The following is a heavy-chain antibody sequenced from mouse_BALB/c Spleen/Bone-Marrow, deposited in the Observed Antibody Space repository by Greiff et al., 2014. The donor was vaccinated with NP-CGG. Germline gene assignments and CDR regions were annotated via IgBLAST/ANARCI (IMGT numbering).Heavy chain of an antibody. CDR3: TRLTYYGLSDY. V-gene: IGHV4-1*02. CDR1: GFDFSRYW. J-gene: IGHJ2*01. D-gene: IGHD1-2*01. Sequence: LKESGGSLKLSCTASGFDFSRYWMSWVRQAPGKGLQWIGEINPESSTINYTPSLKDKFIISRDNARNTLYLQMSKVRSEDTALYYCTRLTYYGLSDYWGQGTTLTVSS. CDR2: INPESSTI.